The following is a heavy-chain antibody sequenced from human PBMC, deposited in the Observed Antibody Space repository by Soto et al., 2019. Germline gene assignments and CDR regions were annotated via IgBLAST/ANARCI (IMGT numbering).Heavy chain of an antibody. CDR2: INPSGGST. CDR1: GYTFTSYY. J-gene: IGHJ4*02. D-gene: IGHD1-26*01. V-gene: IGHV1-46*01. Sequence: ASVKVSCTASGYTFTSYYMHWVRQAPGQGLEWMGIINPSGGSTSYAQKFQGRVTMTRDTSTSTVYMELSSLRSEDTAVYYCARDGMGWELLGYFDYWGQGTLVTVSS. CDR3: ARDGMGWELLGYFDY.